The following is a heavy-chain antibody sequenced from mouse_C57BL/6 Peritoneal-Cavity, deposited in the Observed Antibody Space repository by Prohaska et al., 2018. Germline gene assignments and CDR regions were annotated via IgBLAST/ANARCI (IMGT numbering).Heavy chain of an antibody. J-gene: IGHJ2*01. CDR2: IWSGGST. V-gene: IGHV2-2*01. CDR3: ARNWYYFDY. CDR1: GFSLTSYG. Sequence: QVQLKQSGPGLVQPSQSLSITCTVSGFSLTSYGVHWVRQSPGKGLEWLGVIWSGGSTDYNAAFISRLSISKDNSKSQVFFKMNRLQADDTAIYYCARNWYYFDYWGQGTTLTVSS.